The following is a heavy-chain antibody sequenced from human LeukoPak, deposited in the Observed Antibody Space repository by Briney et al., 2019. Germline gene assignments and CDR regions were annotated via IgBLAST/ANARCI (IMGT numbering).Heavy chain of an antibody. J-gene: IGHJ6*02. CDR1: GGSFSGYY. Sequence: PSETLSLTCAVYGGSFSGYYWSWIRQPPGKGLEWIGEINHSGSTNYNPSLKSRVTISVDTSKNQFSLKLSSVTAADTAVYYCARGKRRTTGTRYYYYGMDVWGQGTTVTVSS. CDR2: INHSGST. CDR3: ARGKRRTTGTRYYYYGMDV. V-gene: IGHV4-34*01. D-gene: IGHD1-14*01.